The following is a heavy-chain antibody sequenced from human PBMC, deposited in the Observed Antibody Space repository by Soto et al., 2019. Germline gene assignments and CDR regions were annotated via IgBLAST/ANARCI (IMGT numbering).Heavy chain of an antibody. CDR2: IKSKTDGGTT. CDR1: GFTFSNAW. Sequence: GGSLRLSCAASGFTFSNAWMNWVRQAPGKGLEWVGRIKSKTDGGTTDYAAPVKGRFTISRDDSKNTLYLQMNSLKTEDTAVYYCTTDVQWLFSHARFHYGMDVWGQGTTVTVSS. CDR3: TTDVQWLFSHARFHYGMDV. V-gene: IGHV3-15*07. J-gene: IGHJ6*02. D-gene: IGHD3-22*01.